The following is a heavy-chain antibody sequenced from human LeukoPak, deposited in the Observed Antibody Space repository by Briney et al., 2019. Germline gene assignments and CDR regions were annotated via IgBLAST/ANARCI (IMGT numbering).Heavy chain of an antibody. CDR2: ISYDGSNK. V-gene: IGHV3-30-3*01. D-gene: IGHD6-13*01. CDR1: GFTFSSYA. Sequence: GGSLRLSCAASGFTFSSYAMHWVRQAPGKGLEWVAVISYDGSNKYYADSVKGRFTTSRDNSKNTLYLQMNSLRAEDTAVYYCARVKGGGSYSSSWYFDYWGQGTLVTVSS. J-gene: IGHJ4*02. CDR3: ARVKGGGSYSSSWYFDY.